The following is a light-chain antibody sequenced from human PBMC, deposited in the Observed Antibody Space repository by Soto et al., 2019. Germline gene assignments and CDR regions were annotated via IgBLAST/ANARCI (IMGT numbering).Light chain of an antibody. CDR2: DAS. CDR3: QQYSDFLIS. V-gene: IGKV1-5*01. CDR1: QSISRS. Sequence: DIQMTQSPSTLSASVGDRVTITCRASQSISRSLAWYQQKPGKAPSLLIYDASSLEGGVPSRFSGSGFGTEFTLTITNSQPADFATYYCQQYSDFLISFGPGTTVDFK. J-gene: IGKJ3*01.